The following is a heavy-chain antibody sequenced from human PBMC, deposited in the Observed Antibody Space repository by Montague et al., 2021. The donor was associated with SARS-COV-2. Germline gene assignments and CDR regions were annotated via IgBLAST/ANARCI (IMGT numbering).Heavy chain of an antibody. CDR2: CHYRLEWYN. D-gene: IGHD6-19*01. CDR3: ARDVRGLRLVWNYYYYYMDV. CDR1: GDSVGVNGAA. V-gene: IGHV6-1*01. Sequence: CAISGDSVGVNGAAWSSEGHTPALHLGQQGGCHYRLEWYNDYAVSVKSRITINPDTSKNQFSLQLNSVTPEDTAVYYCARDVRGLRLVWNYYYYYMDVWGKGTTVTVSS. J-gene: IGHJ6*03.